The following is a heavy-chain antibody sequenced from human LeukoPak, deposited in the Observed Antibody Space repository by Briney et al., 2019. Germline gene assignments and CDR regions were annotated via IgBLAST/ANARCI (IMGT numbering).Heavy chain of an antibody. Sequence: GGSLRLSCAASGFTVSSNYMSWVRQAPGKGLEWVSVIYSGGSTYYADSVKGRFTISRDNSKNTLYLQMNSLRAEDMAVYYCARALGPSSTLDYWGQGTLVTISS. CDR1: GFTVSSNY. J-gene: IGHJ4*02. CDR3: ARALGPSSTLDY. CDR2: IYSGGST. V-gene: IGHV3-66*01.